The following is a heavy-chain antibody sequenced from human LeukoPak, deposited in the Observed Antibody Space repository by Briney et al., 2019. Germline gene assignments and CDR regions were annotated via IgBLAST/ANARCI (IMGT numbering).Heavy chain of an antibody. CDR2: IYYSGST. CDR1: GGSISSSSYY. Sequence: SETLSLTCTVSGGSISSSSYYWGWIRHPPGKGLEWIGSIYYSGSTYYNPSLKSRVTISVDTSKNQFSLKLSSVTAADTAVYYCARESYGYGSHWGQGTLLTVSS. V-gene: IGHV4-39*07. CDR3: ARESYGYGSH. D-gene: IGHD5-18*01. J-gene: IGHJ4*02.